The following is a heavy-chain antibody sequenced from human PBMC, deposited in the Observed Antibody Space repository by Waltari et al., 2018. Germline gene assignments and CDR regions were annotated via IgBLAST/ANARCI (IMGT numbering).Heavy chain of an antibody. V-gene: IGHV3-30*04. CDR2: ISYNSRNI. J-gene: IGHJ6*02. Sequence: QVQLVESGGGVVLPGRSLRLSCEASEFTFRSYAMHWVRQAPGKGPEWVAVISYNSRNIYYVDSVKGRFTISRDNSKKTLYLQMNSLRAEDTAVYYCARDYCDRTNCHGMDVWGQGTTVTVSS. CDR3: ARDYCDRTNCHGMDV. CDR1: EFTFRSYA. D-gene: IGHD2-2*01.